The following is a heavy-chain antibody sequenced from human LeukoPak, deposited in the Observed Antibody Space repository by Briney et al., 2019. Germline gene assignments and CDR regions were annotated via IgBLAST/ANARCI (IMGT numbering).Heavy chain of an antibody. CDR2: ISSSSSYI. D-gene: IGHD3-3*01. V-gene: IGHV3-21*01. CDR3: ASTTYYDFWSGYPSYDAFDI. Sequence: GGSLRLSCAASGFTFSSYSMNWARQAPGKGLEWVSSISSSSSYIYYADSVKGRFTISRDNAKNSLYLQMNSLRAEDTAVYYCASTTYYDFWSGYPSYDAFDIWGQGTIVTASS. CDR1: GFTFSSYS. J-gene: IGHJ3*02.